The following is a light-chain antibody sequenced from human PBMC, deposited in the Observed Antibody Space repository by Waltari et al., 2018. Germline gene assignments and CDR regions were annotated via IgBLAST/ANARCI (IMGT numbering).Light chain of an antibody. V-gene: IGLV3-1*01. Sequence: SYELTQPPSVSVSPGQTASITSSGAQLGNKYVSWYQQKPGQSPVLIIYQDTKRPSGIPERLSGSNSGNTATLTISGTQVMDEGDYYCQAWDTISAGLGGGTKLTVL. CDR1: QLGNKY. CDR2: QDT. J-gene: IGLJ2*01. CDR3: QAWDTISAG.